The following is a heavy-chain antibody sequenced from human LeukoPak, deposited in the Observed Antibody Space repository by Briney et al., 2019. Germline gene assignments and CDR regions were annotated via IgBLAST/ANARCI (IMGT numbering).Heavy chain of an antibody. V-gene: IGHV3-30*18. CDR1: GFTFSSYG. Sequence: PGGSLRLSCAASGFTFSSYGMHWVRQAPGKGLEWVAVISYDGSNKYYADSVKGRFTISRDNSKDTLYLQMNSLRAEDTAVYYCAKDLGGGQWLVDYWGQGTLVTVSS. D-gene: IGHD6-19*01. CDR3: AKDLGGGQWLVDY. CDR2: ISYDGSNK. J-gene: IGHJ4*02.